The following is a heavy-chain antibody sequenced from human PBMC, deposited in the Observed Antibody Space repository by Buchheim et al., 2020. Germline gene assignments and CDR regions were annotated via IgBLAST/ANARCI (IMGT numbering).Heavy chain of an antibody. CDR1: GFTFSDFG. D-gene: IGHD3-22*01. Sequence: QVQLVESGGGVVQPGRSLRLSCAASGFTFSDFGIHWVRQAPGKGLEWLTVISYDGSNKYYADSVRGRFTISRDNSEKKLYLHMNSLRPEDTAVYYCAKGQTYYQDSSGFYIDYWGQGT. V-gene: IGHV3-30*18. J-gene: IGHJ4*02. CDR2: ISYDGSNK. CDR3: AKGQTYYQDSSGFYIDY.